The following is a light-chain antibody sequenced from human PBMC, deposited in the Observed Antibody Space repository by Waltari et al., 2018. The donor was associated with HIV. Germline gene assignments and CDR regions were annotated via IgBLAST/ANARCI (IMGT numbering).Light chain of an antibody. Sequence: QSVLTQPPSVSGTPGQRVSIPCSRSSSNLGNHYVSWYQQLPGTAPKLLIHRNNQRPSGVPDRFSGSKSGTSASLAISGLRSEDEADYYCAVWDDSLRGSVFGTGTEVTVL. CDR1: SSNLGNHY. J-gene: IGLJ1*01. CDR3: AVWDDSLRGSV. V-gene: IGLV1-47*01. CDR2: RNN.